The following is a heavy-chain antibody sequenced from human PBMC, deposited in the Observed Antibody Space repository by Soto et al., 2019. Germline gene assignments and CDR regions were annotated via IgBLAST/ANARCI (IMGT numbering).Heavy chain of an antibody. D-gene: IGHD3-10*01. J-gene: IGHJ6*02. CDR2: IYTSGST. V-gene: IGHV4-4*07. CDR1: GGSISSYY. Sequence: SETLSLTCTVSGGSISSYYWSWIRQPAGKGLEWIGRIYTSGSTNYNPSLKSRVTMSVDTSKNQFSLKLSSVTAADTAVYYCARDSGGEPLYYYYCMDVWGQGTTVTVSS. CDR3: ARDSGGEPLYYYYCMDV.